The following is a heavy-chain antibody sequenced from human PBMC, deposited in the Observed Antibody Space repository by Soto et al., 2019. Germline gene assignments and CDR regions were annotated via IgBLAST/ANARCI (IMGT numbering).Heavy chain of an antibody. CDR3: ARDHPGGWFPRAGSNYYYYGMDV. J-gene: IGHJ6*02. V-gene: IGHV1-46*01. Sequence: ASVKVSCKASGYTFTSYYMHWVRQAPGQGLEWMGIINPSGGSTSYAQKFQGRVTMTRDTSTSTVYMELSSLRAEDTAVYYCARDHPGGWFPRAGSNYYYYGMDVWGQGTTVTVSS. D-gene: IGHD2-15*01. CDR2: INPSGGST. CDR1: GYTFTSYY.